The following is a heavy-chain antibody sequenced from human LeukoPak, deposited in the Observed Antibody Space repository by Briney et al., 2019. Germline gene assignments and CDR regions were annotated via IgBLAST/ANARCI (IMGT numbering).Heavy chain of an antibody. CDR1: GFTSSSYG. J-gene: IGHJ4*02. CDR3: AKDSSGYSYGSFPGY. V-gene: IGHV3-33*06. CDR2: IWYDGSNK. Sequence: GGSLRLSCAASGFTSSSYGMHWVRQAPGKGLEWVAVIWYDGSNKYYADSVKGRFTISRDNSKNTLYLQMNSLRAEDTAVYYCAKDSSGYSYGSFPGYWGQGTLVTVSS. D-gene: IGHD5-18*01.